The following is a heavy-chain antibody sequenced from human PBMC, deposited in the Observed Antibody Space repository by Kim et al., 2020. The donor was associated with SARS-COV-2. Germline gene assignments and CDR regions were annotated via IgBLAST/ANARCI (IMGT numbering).Heavy chain of an antibody. Sequence: GGSLRLSCAASGFTFSSYAMHWVRQAPGKGLEYVSAISSNGGSTYYANSVKGRFTISRDNSKNTLYLQMGSLRAEDMAVYYCARDGLSGYSYGYVYYYGMDVWGQGTTVTVSS. CDR2: ISSNGGST. J-gene: IGHJ6*02. CDR1: GFTFSSYA. V-gene: IGHV3-64*01. CDR3: ARDGLSGYSYGYVYYYGMDV. D-gene: IGHD5-18*01.